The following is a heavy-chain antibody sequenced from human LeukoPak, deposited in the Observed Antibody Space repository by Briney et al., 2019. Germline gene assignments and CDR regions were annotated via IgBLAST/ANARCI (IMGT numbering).Heavy chain of an antibody. Sequence: SETLSLTCTVSGGSISRSSYYWGLIRQPPGKGLEWIGSIYYSGSTYYNLSLKTRVTISVDTSKNQFSLTLTSVTAADTAVYYCARQSYFGRASMDVWGQGTTVTVSS. V-gene: IGHV4-39*01. CDR1: GGSISRSSYY. J-gene: IGHJ6*02. CDR2: IYYSGST. CDR3: ARQSYFGRASMDV. D-gene: IGHD3-10*01.